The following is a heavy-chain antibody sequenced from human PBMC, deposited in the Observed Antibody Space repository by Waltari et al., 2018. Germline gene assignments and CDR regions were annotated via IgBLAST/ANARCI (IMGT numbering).Heavy chain of an antibody. CDR3: ARDRGVGATRGAFDI. D-gene: IGHD1-26*01. J-gene: IGHJ3*02. Sequence: EVQLVESGGGLIQPGGSLRLSCAASGFTVSSNYMSWVRQAPGKGLGWGLVMYRGWSTYDADFGKGRFTISRDNSKNTRYLQMNSLRAEDTAVYYCARDRGVGATRGAFDIWGQGTMVTVSS. CDR2: MYRGWST. V-gene: IGHV3-53*01. CDR1: GFTVSSNY.